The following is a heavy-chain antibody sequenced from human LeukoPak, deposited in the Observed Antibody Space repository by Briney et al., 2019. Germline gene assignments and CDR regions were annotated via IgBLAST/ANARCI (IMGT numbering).Heavy chain of an antibody. D-gene: IGHD3-9*01. V-gene: IGHV4-59*08. CDR2: VSYSGTT. J-gene: IGHJ3*02. CDR3: ARLGYYDILTGYQHDAFDI. CDR1: GGSISNSY. Sequence: SETLSLTCTVSGGSISNSYWSWTRQPPGRGLEWIGDVSYSGTTHDNPSLKSRVIMSVDTSKNHFSLQLSSVTAADTAVYFCARLGYYDILTGYQHDAFDIWGLGTAVTVSS.